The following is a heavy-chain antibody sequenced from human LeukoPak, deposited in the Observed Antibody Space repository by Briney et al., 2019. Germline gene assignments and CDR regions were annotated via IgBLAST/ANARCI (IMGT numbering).Heavy chain of an antibody. CDR1: GFTFSSYE. J-gene: IGHJ4*02. V-gene: IGHV3-48*03. Sequence: PGGSLRLSCAASGFTFSSYEMNWVRQAPGKGLEWVSYISSSGSTIYYADSVKGRFTISRDNAKNSLYLQMNSLRAEDTAVYYCARAVSEDVAAAGIVFRHTYFDYWGQGTLVTVSS. CDR3: ARAVSEDVAAAGIVFRHTYFDY. CDR2: ISSSGSTI. D-gene: IGHD6-13*01.